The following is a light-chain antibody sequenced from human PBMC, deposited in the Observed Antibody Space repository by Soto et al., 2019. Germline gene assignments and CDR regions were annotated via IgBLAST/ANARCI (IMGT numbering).Light chain of an antibody. CDR1: ISDIGGYKY. J-gene: IGLJ1*01. CDR3: SSYTGGSTYV. CDR2: DVS. V-gene: IGLV2-14*01. Sequence: QSVLTHPASVSRSHVQSSPIICTGTISDIGGYKYVSWYQQHPGKAPKFMIYDVSHRPSGVSNRFSGSKSGHTATLTISGLQGEDGAEYYCSSYTGGSTYVSGTGTKVTVL.